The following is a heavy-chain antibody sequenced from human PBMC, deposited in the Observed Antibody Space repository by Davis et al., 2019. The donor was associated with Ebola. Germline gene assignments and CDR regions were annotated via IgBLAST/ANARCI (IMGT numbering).Heavy chain of an antibody. CDR3: ARDIAVAGNWFDP. CDR2: IQQDGSDK. CDR1: GFTFSSYW. V-gene: IGHV3-7*03. J-gene: IGHJ5*02. D-gene: IGHD6-19*01. Sequence: GESLKISCAASGFTFSSYWMSWVRQAPGKGLEWVANIQQDGSDKYYVDSVKGRFTISRDNAKNSLYLQMNSLRAEDTAVYYCARDIAVAGNWFDPWGQGTLVTVSS.